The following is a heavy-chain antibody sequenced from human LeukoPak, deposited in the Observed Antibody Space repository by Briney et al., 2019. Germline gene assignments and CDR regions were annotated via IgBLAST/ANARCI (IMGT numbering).Heavy chain of an antibody. D-gene: IGHD6-19*01. J-gene: IGHJ4*02. CDR3: ARAMSAVAGIDY. V-gene: IGHV3-21*01. CDR1: GFTLISYS. Sequence: GGSLTLSCPASGFTLISYSMNWVRPPPGKWLEWVSSISSSSSYIYYADSVKGRSTISRDNDKNSLYLQMNSLTAEDTAVHYCARAMSAVAGIDYWGQGTPVTASS. CDR2: ISSSSSYI.